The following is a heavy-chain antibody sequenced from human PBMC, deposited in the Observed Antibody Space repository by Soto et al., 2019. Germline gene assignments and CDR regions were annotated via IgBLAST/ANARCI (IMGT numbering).Heavy chain of an antibody. D-gene: IGHD2-2*01. J-gene: IGHJ4*02. V-gene: IGHV4-39*01. CDR1: GASITGTTYF. Sequence: SETLSLSFTLSGASITGTTYFWACIRQPPGKGLEWVGSIYYSGRTYYNPSLRSRVTISVDRSKNQFSLTMSSVTAADTAVYYCAKTLPSTGRFDYWGQGTSVTVPS. CDR2: IYYSGRT. CDR3: AKTLPSTGRFDY.